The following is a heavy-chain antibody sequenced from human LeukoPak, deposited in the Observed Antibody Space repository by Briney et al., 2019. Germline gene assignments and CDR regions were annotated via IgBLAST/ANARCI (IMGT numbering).Heavy chain of an antibody. CDR3: ARSYSSSRGTFDY. CDR1: GFTFSSYS. V-gene: IGHV3-21*01. J-gene: IGHJ4*02. D-gene: IGHD6-6*01. Sequence: GGSLRLSCAASGFTFSSYSMNWVRQAPGKGLEWVSSTSSSSSYIYYADSVKGRFTISRDNAKNSLYLQMNSLRAEDTAVYYCARSYSSSRGTFDYWGQGTLVTVSS. CDR2: TSSSSSYI.